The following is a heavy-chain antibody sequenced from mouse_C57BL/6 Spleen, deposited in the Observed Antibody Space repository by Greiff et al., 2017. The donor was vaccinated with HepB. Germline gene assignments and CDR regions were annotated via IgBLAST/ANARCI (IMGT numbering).Heavy chain of an antibody. V-gene: IGHV1-85*01. Sequence: QVHVKQSGPELVKPGASVKLSCKASGYTFTSYDINWVKQRPGQGLEWIGWIYPRDGSTKYNEKFKGKATLTVDTSSSTAYMELHSLTSEDSAVYFCARRDYGFYFDYWGQGTTLTVSS. J-gene: IGHJ2*01. CDR2: IYPRDGST. D-gene: IGHD2-4*01. CDR1: GYTFTSYD. CDR3: ARRDYGFYFDY.